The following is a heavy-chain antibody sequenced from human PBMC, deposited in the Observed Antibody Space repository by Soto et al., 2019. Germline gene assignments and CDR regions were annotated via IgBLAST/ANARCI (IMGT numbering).Heavy chain of an antibody. CDR2: IGIGSSTK. CDR3: ARDPHYFYDSTGYYDY. CDR1: GFTFRNDG. D-gene: IGHD3-22*01. J-gene: IGHJ4*02. V-gene: IGHV3-48*01. Sequence: GGSLRLSCAASGFTFRNDGMNWVRQAPGKGLEWVSYIGIGSSTKYYADSVKGRFTISRDNAKNSLYLQMNSLRAEDTAVYYCARDPHYFYDSTGYYDYWGQGTLVTVSS.